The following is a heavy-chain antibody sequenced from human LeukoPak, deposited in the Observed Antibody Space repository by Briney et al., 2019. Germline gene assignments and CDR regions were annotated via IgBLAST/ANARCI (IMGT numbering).Heavy chain of an antibody. CDR2: ISGSGGST. J-gene: IGHJ4*02. CDR3: ARGLTPEYRTEKVAGTFDY. CDR1: GFTFSSYA. D-gene: IGHD6-19*01. V-gene: IGHV3-23*01. Sequence: PGGSLRLSCAASGFTFSSYAMSWVRQAPGKGLEWVSVISGSGGSTYYADSVKGRFTISRDNSKNTLYLQMNSLRAEDTAVYYCARGLTPEYRTEKVAGTFDYWGQGTLVTVSS.